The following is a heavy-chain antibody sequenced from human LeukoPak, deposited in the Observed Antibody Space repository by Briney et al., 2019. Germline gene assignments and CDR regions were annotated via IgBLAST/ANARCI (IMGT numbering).Heavy chain of an antibody. CDR2: IWYDGSNK. Sequence: GGSLRLSCAASGFTFSNYGMHWVRQAPGKGLEWVSLIWYDGSNKYYADSVKGRFTISTDNSKNTLYLQMNSLRAEDTDKYDCLNYRGSPWHYMDVWGKGTTVTVS. V-gene: IGHV3-33*06. CDR1: GFTFSNYG. J-gene: IGHJ6*03. CDR3: LNYRGSPWHYMDV. D-gene: IGHD3-16*02.